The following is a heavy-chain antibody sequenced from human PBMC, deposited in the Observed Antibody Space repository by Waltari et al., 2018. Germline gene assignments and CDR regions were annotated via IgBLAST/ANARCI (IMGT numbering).Heavy chain of an antibody. J-gene: IGHJ4*02. CDR2: IHGSGRT. CDR1: GDSITGGSW. D-gene: IGHD3-10*02. V-gene: IGHV4-4*02. Sequence: QLQLQQSGPGLVKPSETLSLTCSVSGDSITGGSWWSWVLQTPGKGLEWVGQIHGSGRTNYNPSLACRVTISMDMSNNEFSLRVSSATAADTAVYYCARDRGRGMFLDSWGQGILVSVSP. CDR3: ARDRGRGMFLDS.